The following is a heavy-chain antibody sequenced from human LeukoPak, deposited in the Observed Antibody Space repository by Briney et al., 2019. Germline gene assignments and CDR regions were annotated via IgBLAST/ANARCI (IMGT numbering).Heavy chain of an antibody. CDR1: GFTFDDYG. D-gene: IGHD2-2*01. J-gene: IGHJ4*02. V-gene: IGHV3-20*04. CDR3: ARDSCSSPSCFDF. Sequence: GGSLRLSRAASGFTFDDYGMSWVRQAPGKGLEWVSGINWNGGSTGYADSVKGRFTISRDQSKNTLDLQMSSLRAEDTAMYYCARDSCSSPSCFDFWGQGTLVTVSS. CDR2: INWNGGST.